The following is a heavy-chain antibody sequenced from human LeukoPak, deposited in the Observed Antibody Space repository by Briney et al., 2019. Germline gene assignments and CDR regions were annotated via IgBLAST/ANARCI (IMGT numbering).Heavy chain of an antibody. Sequence: SETLSLTCAVYGGSFSGYYWSWIRQPPGKGLEWIGEINHSGSTNYNPSLKSRVTISVDTSKNQFSLKLSSVTAADTAVYYCARPGYCSSTSCYSWFDPWGQGTLVTVSS. CDR3: ARPGYCSSTSCYSWFDP. CDR2: INHSGST. V-gene: IGHV4-34*01. CDR1: GGSFSGYY. J-gene: IGHJ5*02. D-gene: IGHD2-2*01.